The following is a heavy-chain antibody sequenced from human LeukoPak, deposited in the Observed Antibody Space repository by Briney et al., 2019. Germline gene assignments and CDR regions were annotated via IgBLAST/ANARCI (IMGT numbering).Heavy chain of an antibody. J-gene: IGHJ6*02. V-gene: IGHV3-23*01. CDR3: AKRYYGSGSAYGMDV. CDR1: GFTFSSYA. D-gene: IGHD3-10*01. CDR2: ISGSGGST. Sequence: TGGSLRLSCAASGFTFSSYAMSWVRQAPGKGLEWVSAISGSGGSTYYADSVKGRFTISRDNSKNTLYLQMNSLRAEDTAVYYCAKRYYGSGSAYGMDVWGQGTTVTVSS.